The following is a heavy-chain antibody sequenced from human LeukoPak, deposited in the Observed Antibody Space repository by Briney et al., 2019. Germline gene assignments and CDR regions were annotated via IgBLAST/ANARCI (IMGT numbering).Heavy chain of an antibody. CDR2: ISSSGSTI. J-gene: IGHJ4*02. D-gene: IGHD6-13*01. V-gene: IGHV3-11*04. CDR1: GCTFSDYY. CDR3: AKAAVYSRNWTPFDD. Sequence: PGGSLRLSCAASGCTFSDYYMSWIRQAPGKGLEGVSYISSSGSTIYYADSVKGRFTISRDNAKNSLYLQMNSLRADDTAIYYCAKAAVYSRNWTPFDDWGQGTLVTVSS.